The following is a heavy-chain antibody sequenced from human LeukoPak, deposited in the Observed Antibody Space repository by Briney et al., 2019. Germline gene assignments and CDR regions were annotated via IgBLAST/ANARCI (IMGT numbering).Heavy chain of an antibody. Sequence: SETLSLTCTVSGDSFTTHYWSWIRQPPGRGLVWIGYISYIGSTNYNPSLKSRVTISIDTSKNEVSLMLTSVTAADTAVYYCASDSISMNAFDAWGQGTTVTVSS. J-gene: IGHJ3*01. CDR3: ASDSISMNAFDA. V-gene: IGHV4-59*11. D-gene: IGHD3-22*01. CDR1: GDSFTTHY. CDR2: ISYIGST.